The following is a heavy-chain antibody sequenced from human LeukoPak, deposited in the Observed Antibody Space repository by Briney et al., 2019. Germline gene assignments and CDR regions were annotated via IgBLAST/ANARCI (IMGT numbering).Heavy chain of an antibody. Sequence: SETLSLTCAVYGGSFTGYYWSLVRPPPRQGLEWMGEINHSGGTNNNPSLKSRVTISVDTYKNQSSLKLRSVTGADTAVYYCARDNRYGGNSAAFDIWGQGTMVTVSS. V-gene: IGHV4-34*01. J-gene: IGHJ3*02. CDR1: GGSFTGYY. D-gene: IGHD4-23*01. CDR3: ARDNRYGGNSAAFDI. CDR2: INHSGGT.